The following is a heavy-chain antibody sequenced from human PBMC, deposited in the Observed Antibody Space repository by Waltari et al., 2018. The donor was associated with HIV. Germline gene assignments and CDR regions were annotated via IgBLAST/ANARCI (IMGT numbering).Heavy chain of an antibody. J-gene: IGHJ6*02. CDR2: ININSGGT. CDR1: GYTFTDYY. V-gene: IGHV1-2*02. Sequence: QVQLVQSGAELKKSGASVKVPCKPSGYTFTDYYIHWVGQAPGQGLEWMGWININSGGTNFSQKFRGRVTLTRDTSISTAYMQLSSLGSDDTAIYYCTRAQSHVHGLDVWGQGTTVTVSS. CDR3: TRAQSHVHGLDV.